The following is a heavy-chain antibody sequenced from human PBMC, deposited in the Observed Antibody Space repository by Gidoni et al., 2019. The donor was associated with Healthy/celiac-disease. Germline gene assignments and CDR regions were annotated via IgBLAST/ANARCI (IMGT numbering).Heavy chain of an antibody. V-gene: IGHV3-74*01. D-gene: IGHD6-19*01. J-gene: IGHJ4*02. CDR2: INSDGSST. CDR1: GFTFSSYW. Sequence: EVQLVESGGGLVQPGGSLRLSCAASGFTFSSYWMHWVRQAPGKGLVWVSRINSDGSSTSYADSVKGRFTISRDNAKNTLYLQMNSLRAEDTAVYYCAREAEGWLIPTYYFDYWGQGTLVTVSS. CDR3: AREAEGWLIPTYYFDY.